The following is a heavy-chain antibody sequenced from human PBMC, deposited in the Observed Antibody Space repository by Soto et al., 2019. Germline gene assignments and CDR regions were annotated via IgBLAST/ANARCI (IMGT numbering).Heavy chain of an antibody. V-gene: IGHV4-38-2*01. CDR2: IYHSGST. J-gene: IGHJ5*02. Sequence: SETLSLTCAVSGYSISSGYYWGWIRQPPGKGLEWIGSIYHSGSTYYNPSLKSRVTISVDTSKNQFSLKLSSVTAADTAVYYCARMDVVVPAAMSWFDPWGQGTLVTVSS. CDR1: GYSISSGYY. D-gene: IGHD2-2*01. CDR3: ARMDVVVPAAMSWFDP.